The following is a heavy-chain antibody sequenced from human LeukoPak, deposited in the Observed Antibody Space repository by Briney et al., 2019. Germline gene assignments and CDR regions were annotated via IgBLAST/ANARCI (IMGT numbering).Heavy chain of an antibody. V-gene: IGHV1-24*01. D-gene: IGHD1-26*01. CDR3: ATARTLFYSGTFFFP. J-gene: IGHJ5*02. Sequence: ASVKVSCQFSGYTLTELSMHWVRQAPGKGLEWMGGFDPEDGETIYAQKFQGRVTMTEDTSTDTAYMELSSLRSEDTAVYYCATARTLFYSGTFFFPWGQGTLSPSPQ. CDR2: FDPEDGET. CDR1: GYTLTELS.